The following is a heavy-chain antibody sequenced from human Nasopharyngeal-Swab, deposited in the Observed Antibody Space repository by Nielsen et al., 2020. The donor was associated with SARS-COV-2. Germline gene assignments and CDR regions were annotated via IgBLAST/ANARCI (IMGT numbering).Heavy chain of an antibody. CDR2: IKQDGSEK. V-gene: IGHV3-7*05. D-gene: IGHD6-13*01. CDR3: SRIAAAGTNAFDI. CDR1: GFTFSSYW. J-gene: IGHJ3*02. Sequence: GGSLRLSCAASGFTFSSYWMSWVRQAPGKGLEWMANIKQDGSEKYYVDSVKGRFTISRDNAKNSLYLQMNSLRAEDTAVYYCSRIAAAGTNAFDIWGQGTMVTVSS.